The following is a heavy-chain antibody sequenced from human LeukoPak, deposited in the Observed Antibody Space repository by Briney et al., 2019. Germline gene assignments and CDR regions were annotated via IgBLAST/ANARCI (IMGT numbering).Heavy chain of an antibody. CDR2: IYHSGST. Sequence: SETLSITCTVSGYSISSGYYWGWIRQPPGKGLEWIGSIYHSGSTYYNPSLKSRVTISVDTSENQFSLKLSSVTAADTAVYYCARDIVGATTFYYYYMDVWGKGTTVTVSS. CDR1: GYSISSGYY. V-gene: IGHV4-38-2*02. CDR3: ARDIVGATTFYYYYMDV. D-gene: IGHD1-26*01. J-gene: IGHJ6*03.